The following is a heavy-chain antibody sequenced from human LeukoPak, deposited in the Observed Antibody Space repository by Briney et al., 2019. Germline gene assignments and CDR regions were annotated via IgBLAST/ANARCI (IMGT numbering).Heavy chain of an antibody. D-gene: IGHD2-21*01. CDR1: GFTFSRFG. CDR2: ISNDGRDI. V-gene: IGHV3-30*02. CDR3: VKDQGLGGDRDY. J-gene: IGHJ4*02. Sequence: GGSLRLSCAASGFTFSRFGINWVRQPPGRGRDWVTFISNDGRDILYADSVKGRFIISRDNSRNTVYLQMNSLRSEDTAIYYCVKDQGLGGDRDYWGQGTLVTVSS.